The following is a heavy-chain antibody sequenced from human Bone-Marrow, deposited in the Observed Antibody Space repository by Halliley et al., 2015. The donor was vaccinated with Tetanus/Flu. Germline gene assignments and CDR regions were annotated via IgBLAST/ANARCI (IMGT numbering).Heavy chain of an antibody. CDR1: GGSISSGGHY. J-gene: IGHJ6*02. CDR3: ARGLGMDV. V-gene: IGHV4-31*03. Sequence: TLSLTCTVSGGSISSGGHYWSWIRQHPGKGLEWIGCIYYSGTTYYNPSLKSRATISVDTSKNQFSLKLGSVTAADRAVYYCARGLGMDVWGQGTTVTVSS. CDR2: IYYSGTT.